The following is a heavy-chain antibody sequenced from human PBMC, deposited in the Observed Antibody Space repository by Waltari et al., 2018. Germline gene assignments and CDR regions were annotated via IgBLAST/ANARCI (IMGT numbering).Heavy chain of an antibody. CDR1: GGSIRSYY. D-gene: IGHD1-1*01. CDR3: ATSSAPYNSLES. CDR2: MYYGGSV. Sequence: QVQLQESGPGLVKPSETLSLTCSVSGGSIRSYYWNWIRLPPGKGLEWIGYMYYGGSVNYNPSLKSRVTMLGDPSKNQVSLKLTSVTPADTPVYYCATSSAPYNSLESWGQGTLVTVAS. J-gene: IGHJ4*02. V-gene: IGHV4-59*01.